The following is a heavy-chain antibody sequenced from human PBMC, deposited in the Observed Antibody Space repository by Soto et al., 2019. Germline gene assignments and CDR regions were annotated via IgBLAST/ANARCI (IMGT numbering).Heavy chain of an antibody. CDR1: GFTFSDYY. CDR3: ARDNDVVVVAATSWYFDL. J-gene: IGHJ2*01. Sequence: QVRLVESGGGLVKPGGSLRLSCAASGFTFSDYYMSWIRQAPGKGLEWVSYISSSSSYTNYADSVKGRFTISRDNAKNSLYLQMNSLRAEDTAVYYCARDNDVVVVAATSWYFDLWGRGTLVTVSS. CDR2: ISSSSSYT. D-gene: IGHD2-15*01. V-gene: IGHV3-11*05.